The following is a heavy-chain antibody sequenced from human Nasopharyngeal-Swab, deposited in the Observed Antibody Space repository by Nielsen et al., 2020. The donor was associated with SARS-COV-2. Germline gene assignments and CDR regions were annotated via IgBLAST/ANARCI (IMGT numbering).Heavy chain of an antibody. CDR2: TYYRSQWNY. J-gene: IGHJ3*01. CDR1: GDSVSNNRAA. V-gene: IGHV6-1*01. Sequence: QTPSLTRAISGDSVSNNRAAWSWIRQSPSRGLEWLGRTYYRSQWNYDYADSVRGRVTVNPDTSRNQVSLHLNSVTPEDTAVYYCARIQQQLPGIVWGQGTMVIVSS. D-gene: IGHD6-13*01. CDR3: ARIQQQLPGIV.